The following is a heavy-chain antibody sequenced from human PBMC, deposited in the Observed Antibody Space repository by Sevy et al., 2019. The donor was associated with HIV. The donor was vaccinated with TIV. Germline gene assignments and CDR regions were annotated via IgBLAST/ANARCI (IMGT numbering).Heavy chain of an antibody. CDR3: AGVPSGGYSYGYFDY. CDR1: GFTFSSYS. J-gene: IGHJ4*02. CDR2: ISSSSSTI. Sequence: GGSLRLSCAASGFTFSSYSMNWVRQAPGKGLEWVSYISSSSSTIYYADSVKGRFTISRDNAKNSRYLQMNSLIAEDTDGYYCAGVPSGGYSYGYFDYWGQGTLVTVSS. D-gene: IGHD5-18*01. V-gene: IGHV3-48*01.